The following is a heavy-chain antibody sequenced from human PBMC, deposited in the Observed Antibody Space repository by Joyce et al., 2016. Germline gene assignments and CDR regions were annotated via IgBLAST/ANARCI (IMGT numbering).Heavy chain of an antibody. Sequence: QVQLQESGPGLVKPSGTLSLTCAVSGDSIKTSNRWTWVRQSPGKGLEWIGEISQSGSTNHNPSLKSRVSMSIDKSKNQFSLRLGAVTAADTAVYYCANMGIRDYWGQGTLVTVSS. CDR3: ANMGIRDY. J-gene: IGHJ4*02. CDR2: ISQSGST. V-gene: IGHV4-4*02. CDR1: GDSIKTSNR. D-gene: IGHD7-27*01.